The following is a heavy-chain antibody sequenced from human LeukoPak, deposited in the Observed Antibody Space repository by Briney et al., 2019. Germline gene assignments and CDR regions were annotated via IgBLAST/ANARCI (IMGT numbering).Heavy chain of an antibody. V-gene: IGHV3-30*18. CDR1: GFTFSSYG. CDR2: ISYDGSNK. J-gene: IGHJ4*02. CDR3: AKEEEAAAEYRQPQYFDY. Sequence: TGGSLRLSCAASGFTFSSYGMHWVRQAPGKGLEGVVVISYDGSNKYYADSVKGRFTISRDNSKNTLYLQMNSLRAEDTAVYYCAKEEEAAAEYRQPQYFDYWGQGTLVTVSS. D-gene: IGHD6-13*01.